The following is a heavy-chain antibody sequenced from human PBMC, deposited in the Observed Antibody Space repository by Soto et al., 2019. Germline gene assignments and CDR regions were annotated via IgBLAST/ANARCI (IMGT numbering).Heavy chain of an antibody. V-gene: IGHV3-23*01. CDR2: ISHSGSST. D-gene: IGHD3-10*01. CDR3: AKGSWVHHGSEGGNWLDP. Sequence: LESGGGLVQPGGSLRLSCAASGVTFSNYAMNWVRQAPGKGLEWVSGISHSGSSTYYADSVKGRFTISRDNSKNTLFLQMNSLTVEDTAVYYCAKGSWVHHGSEGGNWLDPWGQGTLVTVSS. CDR1: GVTFSNYA. J-gene: IGHJ5*02.